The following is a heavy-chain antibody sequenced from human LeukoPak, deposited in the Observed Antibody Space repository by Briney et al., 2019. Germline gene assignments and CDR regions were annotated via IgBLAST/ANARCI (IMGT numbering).Heavy chain of an antibody. CDR2: ISSSSSSI. V-gene: IGHV3-21*01. Sequence: GGSLRLSCAASGFTFNSYSMNWVRQAPGKGLEWVSSISSSSSSIYYADSVKGRFTISRDNSKNTLYLQMNSLRAEDTAVYFCATGERMVRGDGVDYWGQGTLVTVSS. CDR1: GFTFNSYS. D-gene: IGHD3-10*01. CDR3: ATGERMVRGDGVDY. J-gene: IGHJ4*02.